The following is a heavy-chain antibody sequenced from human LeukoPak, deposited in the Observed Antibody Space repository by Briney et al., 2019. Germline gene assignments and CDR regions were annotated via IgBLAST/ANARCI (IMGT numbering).Heavy chain of an antibody. J-gene: IGHJ4*02. CDR2: ISAYNSKT. CDR1: NYTFRSYD. CDR3: ARSPGTYLDY. D-gene: IGHD1-26*01. Sequence: ASVRVSCKASNYTFRSYDITWVRQAPGQGLEWMGLISAYNSKTNYAQKFQGRVTMTRDTSTTTAYIELRSLRSDDTAVYYCARSPGTYLDYWGQGTLVTVSS. V-gene: IGHV1-18*01.